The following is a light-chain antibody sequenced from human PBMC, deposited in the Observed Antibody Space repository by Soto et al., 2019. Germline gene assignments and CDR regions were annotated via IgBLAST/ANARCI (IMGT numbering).Light chain of an antibody. CDR3: QQYNSYWT. Sequence: DIQMTQSPSTLSASVGDRVTITCRASQSISSWLAWYQQKPGKAPKLLIYKASSLESGVPSRFSGSGSGTESTLTISSLQPDDFATYYCQQYNSYWTFGQGTKVGIK. CDR1: QSISSW. CDR2: KAS. V-gene: IGKV1-5*03. J-gene: IGKJ1*01.